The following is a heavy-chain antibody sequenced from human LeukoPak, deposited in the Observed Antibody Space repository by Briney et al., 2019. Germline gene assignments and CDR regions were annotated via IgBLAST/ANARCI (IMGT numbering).Heavy chain of an antibody. V-gene: IGHV1-2*02. CDR3: ANCAGSSWAPAAN. CDR1: GYTFTANY. D-gene: IGHD6-13*01. CDR2: INPNSGVT. Sequence: ASVKVSCTASGYTFTANYMQWGRQAPGQGLEWMGWINPNSGVTNYAQKFQGRVTMTRDTAINKAYMELRRLRSDDTSMYYCANCAGSSWAPAANWGQGTLVTVSS. J-gene: IGHJ4*02.